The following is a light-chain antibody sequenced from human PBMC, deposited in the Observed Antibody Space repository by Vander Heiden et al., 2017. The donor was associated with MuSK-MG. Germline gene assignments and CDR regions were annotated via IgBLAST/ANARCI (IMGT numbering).Light chain of an antibody. J-gene: IGKJ5*01. CDR2: GAS. Sequence: EIAMTQSPPTLSVSPGERATLSCRASESVHNDVAWYQQRPGQAPRLLIYGASTRDTAIPARFSGSGSGTEFTLTISSRQSEDFAIYYCQQNNNWSPITFGQGTRLEIK. CDR1: ESVHND. V-gene: IGKV3D-15*01. CDR3: QQNNNWSPIT.